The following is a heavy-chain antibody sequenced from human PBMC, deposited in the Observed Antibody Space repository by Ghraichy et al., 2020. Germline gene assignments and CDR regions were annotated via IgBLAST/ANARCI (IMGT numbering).Heavy chain of an antibody. CDR2: ISL. Sequence: GGSLRLSCVASAFPFGDYSMSWIRQAPGKGLEWLSYISLYADSVRGRFTTSRDNAKNSLYLDLNNLRADDTAVYYCARNVDSAAGPFDIWGQGTLVTVSS. V-gene: IGHV3-11*01. J-gene: IGHJ4*02. CDR1: AFPFGDYS. D-gene: IGHD6-13*01. CDR3: ARNVDSAAGPFDI.